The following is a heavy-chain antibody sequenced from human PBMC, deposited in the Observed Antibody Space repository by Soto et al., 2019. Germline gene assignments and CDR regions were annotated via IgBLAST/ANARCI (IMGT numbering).Heavy chain of an antibody. CDR1: GFAVSCYY. Sequence: RLSGAACGFAVSCYYMTWVRQAPGKGLEWVSVIYSDGNKYYADSVKGRFTISRDNSKNTLYLQMNSLRAEDTAVYYCAKDLATYYYDSSGFDYWGQGTLVTVSS. J-gene: IGHJ4*02. CDR3: AKDLATYYYDSSGFDY. CDR2: IYSDGNK. V-gene: IGHV3-66*02. D-gene: IGHD3-22*01.